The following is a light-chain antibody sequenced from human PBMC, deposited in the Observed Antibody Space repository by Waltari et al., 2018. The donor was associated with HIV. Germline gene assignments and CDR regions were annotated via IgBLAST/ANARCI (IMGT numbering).Light chain of an antibody. CDR2: EVS. CDR1: SSDVGAYNY. Sequence: QSALTQPASVSGSPGQSITISCTGTSSDVGAYNYVSWYQQHPGNAPKLMIYEVSNRPSGVSNRFSASKSGNTASLTISGLQAEDEADYYCSSYTTNNTRVFGGGTKLTVL. V-gene: IGLV2-14*03. J-gene: IGLJ3*02. CDR3: SSYTTNNTRV.